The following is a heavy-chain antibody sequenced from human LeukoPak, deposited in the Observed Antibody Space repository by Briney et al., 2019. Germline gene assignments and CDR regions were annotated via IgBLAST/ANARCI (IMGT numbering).Heavy chain of an antibody. Sequence: GGSLRLSCAASGFTFSSYGMHWVRQAPGKGLEWVAVIWYDGSNKYYADSVKGRFTISRDNSKNTLYLQMNSLRAEDTAVYYCARVFTGGYSYGDDAFDIWGQGTMVTVSS. D-gene: IGHD5-18*01. J-gene: IGHJ3*02. CDR2: IWYDGSNK. CDR1: GFTFSSYG. V-gene: IGHV3-33*01. CDR3: ARVFTGGYSYGDDAFDI.